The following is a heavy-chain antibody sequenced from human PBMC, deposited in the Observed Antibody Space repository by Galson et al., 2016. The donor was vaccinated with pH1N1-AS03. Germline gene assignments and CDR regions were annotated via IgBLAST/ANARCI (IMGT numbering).Heavy chain of an antibody. CDR2: MNPDSGNT. Sequence: SVKVSCKASGYTFTTYDINWVRQAPGQGLEWMGWMNPDSGNTGYAPSFQGRVTITRDTSISTPYLELSSLRSEDTAVYYCARGVVDCSGPACSGTLRLHPRGQGTLVTVT. V-gene: IGHV1-8*03. CDR3: ARGVVDCSGPACSGTLRLHP. D-gene: IGHD2-15*01. J-gene: IGHJ5*02. CDR1: GYTFTTYD.